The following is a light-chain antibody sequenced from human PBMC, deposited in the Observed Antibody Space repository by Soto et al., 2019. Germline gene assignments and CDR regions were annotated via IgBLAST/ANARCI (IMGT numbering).Light chain of an antibody. V-gene: IGKV1-5*01. CDR1: QSINNR. CDR2: DAS. Sequence: IHMTHSPSTLSASLGDRVTITFRASQSINNRLAWYQQMPGKAPNLLIYDASSLESGVPSRFRGSGSETEFTLTISGLQPDDFATYYCQQFIDGWTFGQGTKVDIK. J-gene: IGKJ1*01. CDR3: QQFIDGWT.